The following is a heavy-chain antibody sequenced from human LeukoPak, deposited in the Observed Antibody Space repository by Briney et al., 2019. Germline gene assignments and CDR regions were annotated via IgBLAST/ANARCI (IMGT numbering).Heavy chain of an antibody. D-gene: IGHD2-2*01. J-gene: IGHJ3*02. Sequence: ASVKVSCKASGGTFSSYAISWVRQAPGQGLEWMGGIIPIFGTANYAQKFQGRVTITADESTSTAYMELSSLRSEDTAVYYCAREPVRSSTSYYWCAFDIWGQGTMVTVSS. CDR3: AREPVRSSTSYYWCAFDI. V-gene: IGHV1-69*13. CDR1: GGTFSSYA. CDR2: IIPIFGTA.